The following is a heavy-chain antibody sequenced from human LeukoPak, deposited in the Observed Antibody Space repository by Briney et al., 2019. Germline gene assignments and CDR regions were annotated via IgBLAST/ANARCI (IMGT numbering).Heavy chain of an antibody. CDR3: AKTSAVATPPLYLQN. CDR1: GFTFRSYA. V-gene: IGHV3-23*01. D-gene: IGHD2-21*02. Sequence: PGGSLRLSCAASGFTFRSYAMSWVRQAPGKGLEWVSSISGSGRSIYYADSVKGRFTISRDSSKNTLYLQMNSLRAEDTAVYYCAKTSAVATPPLYLQNWGQGTLVTVSS. J-gene: IGHJ1*01. CDR2: ISGSGRSI.